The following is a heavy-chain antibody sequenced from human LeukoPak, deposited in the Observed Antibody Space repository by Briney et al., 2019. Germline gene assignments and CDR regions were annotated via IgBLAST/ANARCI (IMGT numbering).Heavy chain of an antibody. CDR2: ISSSSSYI. Sequence: GSLRLSCAASGFTFSSYSMNWVRQAPGKGLEWVSSISSSSSYIYYADSVKGRFTISRDNAKNSLYLQMNSLTAEDTAVYYCARAHNWKYGSFDFWGQGTLVTVSS. D-gene: IGHD1-7*01. CDR3: ARAHNWKYGSFDF. J-gene: IGHJ4*02. CDR1: GFTFSSYS. V-gene: IGHV3-21*01.